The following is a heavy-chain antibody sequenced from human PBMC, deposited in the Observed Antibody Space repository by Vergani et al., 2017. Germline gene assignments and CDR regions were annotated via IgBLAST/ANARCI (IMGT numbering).Heavy chain of an antibody. D-gene: IGHD3-10*01. V-gene: IGHV3-21*01. CDR1: GFTFSSYS. Sequence: EVQLVESGGGLVKPGGSLRLSCAASGFTFSSYSMNWVRQAPGKGLEWVSSISSSSSYIYYADSVKGRFTISRDNAKNSLYLQMNSLRAEDTAVYYCASLGYGSGSSGAHDGFDIWGQGTMVTVSS. J-gene: IGHJ3*02. CDR3: ASLGYGSGSSGAHDGFDI. CDR2: ISSSSSYI.